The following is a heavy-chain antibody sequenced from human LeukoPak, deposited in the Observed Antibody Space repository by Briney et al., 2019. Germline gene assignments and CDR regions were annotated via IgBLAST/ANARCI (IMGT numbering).Heavy chain of an antibody. J-gene: IGHJ4*02. V-gene: IGHV5-51*01. CDR3: ARWAVYSSSWIDY. CDR2: IYPGDSDT. D-gene: IGHD6-13*01. Sequence: GESLKNSCKGSGYSLTSYRIRWVGQMPGKRLEWMGFIYPGDSDTRYSPSFQGQVTIPADKSISTAYLQWSSLKASDTAMYYCARWAVYSSSWIDYWGQGTLVTVSS. CDR1: GYSLTSYR.